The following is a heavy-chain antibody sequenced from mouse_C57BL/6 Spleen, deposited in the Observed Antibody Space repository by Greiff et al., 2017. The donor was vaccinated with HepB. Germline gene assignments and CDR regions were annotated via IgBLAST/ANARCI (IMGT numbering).Heavy chain of an antibody. CDR1: GYTFTSYW. D-gene: IGHD2-3*01. V-gene: IGHV1-7*01. CDR2: INPSSGYT. J-gene: IGHJ4*01. CDR3: ARSLYDGYYAMDY. Sequence: VQLQESGAELAKPGASVKLSCKASGYTFTSYWMHWVKQRPGQGLEWIGYINPSSGYTTYNQKFKDKATLTADKSSSTAYMQLSSLTYEDSAVYYCARSLYDGYYAMDYWGQGTSVTVSS.